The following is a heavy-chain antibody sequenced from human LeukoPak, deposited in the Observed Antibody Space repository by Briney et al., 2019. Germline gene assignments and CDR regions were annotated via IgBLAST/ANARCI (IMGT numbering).Heavy chain of an antibody. D-gene: IGHD6-13*01. CDR3: ARHAQQMVLVN. J-gene: IGHJ1*01. CDR2: IYYSGIT. CDR1: GTSISSYY. Sequence: PSETLSLTCTVSGTSISSYYWSWIRQPPGNGLEWIGYIYYSGITNYNPSLKSRVTISLHTSKNQFSLKLSSVTAADTAVYYCARHAQQMVLVNWGQRTLVTVSS. V-gene: IGHV4-59*08.